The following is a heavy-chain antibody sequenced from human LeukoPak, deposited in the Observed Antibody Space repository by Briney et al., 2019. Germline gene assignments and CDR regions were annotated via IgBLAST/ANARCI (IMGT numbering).Heavy chain of an antibody. J-gene: IGHJ5*02. D-gene: IGHD6-19*01. Sequence: GGSLRLSCAASGCAFNIYAMSWVRKAPGKGLQLVSTINANGINTFYAASVRGRFTISRDNSKDTLYLQLNSLRAEDTAIYFCAKPISGGLAVSADWFDPCGQGNLVIVSS. CDR3: AKPISGGLAVSADWFDP. CDR2: INANGINT. CDR1: GCAFNIYA. V-gene: IGHV3-23*01.